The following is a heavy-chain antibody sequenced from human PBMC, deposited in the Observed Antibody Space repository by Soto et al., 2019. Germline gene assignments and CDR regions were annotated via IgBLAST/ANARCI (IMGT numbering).Heavy chain of an antibody. CDR2: TYYRSKWYN. V-gene: IGHV6-1*01. CDR3: ARDRSAYSSGWYPTVDY. D-gene: IGHD6-19*01. J-gene: IGHJ4*02. CDR1: GDSVSSNSAT. Sequence: PSQTLSLTCAISGDSVSSNSATWNWIRQSPSRGLEWLGRTYYRSKWYNDYAVSVKSRITISPDTSKNQFSLQLNSVTPEDTAVYYCARDRSAYSSGWYPTVDYWGQGTRVTVSS.